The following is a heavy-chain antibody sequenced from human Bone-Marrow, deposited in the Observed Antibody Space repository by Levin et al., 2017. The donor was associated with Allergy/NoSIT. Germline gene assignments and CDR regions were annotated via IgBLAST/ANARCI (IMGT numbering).Heavy chain of an antibody. Sequence: SGGSLRLSCAASGFTFNDAWMSWVRQSPGRGLEWVGRIKSKNDGATTDYGAPVTGRFTVSRDDSNKMLYLQMTSLTPEDTGVYYCTRSFLSSGWYRYFDSWGRGTLVSFSS. CDR2: IKSKNDGATT. J-gene: IGHJ4*02. D-gene: IGHD6-19*01. CDR3: TRSFLSSGWYRYFDS. V-gene: IGHV3-15*01. CDR1: GFTFNDAW.